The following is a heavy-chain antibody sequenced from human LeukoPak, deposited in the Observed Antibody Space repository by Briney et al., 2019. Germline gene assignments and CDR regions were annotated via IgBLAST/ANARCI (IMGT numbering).Heavy chain of an antibody. J-gene: IGHJ4*02. D-gene: IGHD3-3*01. Sequence: ASVTVSCKASGYTFTSYGISWVRQAPGQGLEWMGWISAYNGNTNYAQKLQGRVTMTTDKSTSTAYMELRSLRSDDTAVYYCARTITIFGVVPGDYWGQGTLVTVSS. CDR2: ISAYNGNT. CDR3: ARTITIFGVVPGDY. CDR1: GYTFTSYG. V-gene: IGHV1-18*01.